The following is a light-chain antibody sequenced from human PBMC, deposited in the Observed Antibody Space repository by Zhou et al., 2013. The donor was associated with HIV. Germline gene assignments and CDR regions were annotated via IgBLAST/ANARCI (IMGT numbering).Light chain of an antibody. J-gene: IGKJ2*01. V-gene: IGKV2-28*01. CDR3: MQSIQLPPYT. Sequence: DIVMTQSPLSLPVTPGEPASISCKSTQGLLHNNGCTYLDWYLQKPGQSPHLLIYLRSYRASGVPDRFSGRGSGTDFTLKISRVEAEDVGVYYCMQSIQLPPYTFGQGTKLEIK. CDR1: QGLLHNNGCTY. CDR2: LRS.